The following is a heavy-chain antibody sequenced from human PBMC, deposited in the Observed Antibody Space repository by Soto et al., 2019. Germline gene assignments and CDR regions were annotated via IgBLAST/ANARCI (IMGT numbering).Heavy chain of an antibody. D-gene: IGHD6-19*01. CDR2: IWYDGSNK. CDR1: GFTFSSYG. V-gene: IGHV3-33*01. J-gene: IGHJ4*02. CDR3: AVAGIFDALIYYFDY. Sequence: PGGSLRLSCAASGFTFSSYGMHWVRQAPGKGLEWVAVIWYDGSNKYYADSVKGRFTISRDNSKNTLYLQMNSLRAEDTAVYYCAVAGIFDALIYYFDYWGQGALVTVSS.